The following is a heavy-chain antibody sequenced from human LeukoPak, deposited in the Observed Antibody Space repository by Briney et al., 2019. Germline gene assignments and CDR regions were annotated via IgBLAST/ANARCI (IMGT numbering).Heavy chain of an antibody. CDR2: IYRSGNT. CDR1: GYSIGSAFY. D-gene: IGHD2-21*01. V-gene: IGHV4-38-2*02. Sequence: SETLSLTCIVSGYSIGSAFYWGWIRPPPGKGLEWIASIYRSGNTYSKSSLKSRVRMSIDTSKNHFSLRLTSVTAADTAVYYCARHSVASPSDAWGPGTLVTVSS. J-gene: IGHJ5*02. CDR3: ARHSVASPSDA.